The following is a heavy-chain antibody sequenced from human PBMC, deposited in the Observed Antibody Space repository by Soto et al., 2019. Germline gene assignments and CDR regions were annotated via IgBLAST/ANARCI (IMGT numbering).Heavy chain of an antibody. D-gene: IGHD4-17*01. CDR2: MSHDGNTE. V-gene: IGHV3-30-3*01. Sequence: QVQLVESGGGEVQPGRSLRLSCAASGFTFSSYAMHWVRQAPGKGLEWVAVMSHDGNTEYYGDSVKGRFTISRDNSKNTLYLRMSSLRPEDTAVYYCAREGAATLTTASWGQGTLVTVSS. J-gene: IGHJ5*02. CDR3: AREGAATLTTAS. CDR1: GFTFSSYA.